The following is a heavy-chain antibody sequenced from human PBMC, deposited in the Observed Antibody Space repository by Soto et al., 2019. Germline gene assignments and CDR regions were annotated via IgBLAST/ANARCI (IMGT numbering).Heavy chain of an antibody. D-gene: IGHD1-1*01. J-gene: IGHJ6*02. CDR2: IITFFGAA. CDR3: ARGGKERFRGSGMDV. CDR1: GDRFNTYA. V-gene: IGHV1-69*01. Sequence: QVQLVQSGAEVRKPGSSVRVSCKASGDRFNTYAFNWVRQAPGQGLEWLGGIITFFGAAMYAQKFQGRVTITADEFMTTAYMELSSLTSEDTDVYYCARGGKERFRGSGMDVWGQGTTVTVSS.